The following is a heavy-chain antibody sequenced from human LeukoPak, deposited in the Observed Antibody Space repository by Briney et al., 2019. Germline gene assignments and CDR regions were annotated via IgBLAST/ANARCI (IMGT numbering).Heavy chain of an antibody. V-gene: IGHV1-18*01. Sequence: ASVRLSCKASGHTFSTSGISSVRQSPGQGLKWMGWISAFNGNTNYAQKLQRRVTMTTDTSTSKAYMELRSLRSDDTAVYYCARFYYDSRGSYGGHAFDIWGQGTMVTVSS. J-gene: IGHJ3*02. CDR3: ARFYYDSRGSYGGHAFDI. CDR1: GHTFSTSG. D-gene: IGHD3-22*01. CDR2: ISAFNGNT.